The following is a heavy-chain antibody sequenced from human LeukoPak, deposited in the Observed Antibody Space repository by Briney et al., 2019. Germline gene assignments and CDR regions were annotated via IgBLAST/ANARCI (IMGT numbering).Heavy chain of an antibody. D-gene: IGHD3-16*01. CDR3: ARDKDYVRYYYMDV. CDR2: LSYDGNNK. CDR1: GFIFSSYA. V-gene: IGHV3-30*04. Sequence: GRPLRLSCAASGFIFSSYAMHWVRQAPGKGLEWVAILSYDGNNKYYADSVKGRFTISRDNSKNALYLQMNSLRAEDTAVHYCARDKDYVRYYYMDVWGKGTTVTVSS. J-gene: IGHJ6*03.